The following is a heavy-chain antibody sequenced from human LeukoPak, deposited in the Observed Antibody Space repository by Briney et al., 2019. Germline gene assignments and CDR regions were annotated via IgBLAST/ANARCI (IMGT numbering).Heavy chain of an antibody. D-gene: IGHD3-22*01. V-gene: IGHV4-61*01. J-gene: IGHJ4*02. CDR1: GGSVSSDTYY. Sequence: NTSETLSLTCTVSGGSVSSDTYYWSWIRQPPGKGLEWIGYIYYGGSTNYNPSLKSRVTISVDTSKNQFSLKLSSVTAADTAVYYCARASYDSNGFTANHDSWGQGTLVAVSS. CDR2: IYYGGST. CDR3: ARASYDSNGFTANHDS.